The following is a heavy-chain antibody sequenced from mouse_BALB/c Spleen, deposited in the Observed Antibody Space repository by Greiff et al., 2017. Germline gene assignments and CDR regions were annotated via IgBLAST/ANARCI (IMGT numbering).Heavy chain of an antibody. CDR1: GYTFTSYW. J-gene: IGHJ3*01. CDR3: ARGEYGNYVWFAY. D-gene: IGHD2-10*02. CDR2: IYPGDGDT. V-gene: IGHV1-87*01. Sequence: VQLQQSGAELARPGASVKLSCKASGYTFTSYWMQWVKQRPGQGLEWIGAIYPGDGDTRYTQKFKGKATLTADKSSSTAYMQLSSLASEDSAVYYCARGEYGNYVWFAYWGQGTLVTVSA.